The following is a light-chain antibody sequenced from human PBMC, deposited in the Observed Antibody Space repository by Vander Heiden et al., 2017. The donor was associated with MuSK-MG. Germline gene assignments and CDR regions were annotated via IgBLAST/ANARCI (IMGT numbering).Light chain of an antibody. CDR2: AAS. Sequence: DIQMTQSPSSLSASVGDRVTITCRASQSISSYLNWYQQKPGKAPKLLIYAASSLQSGVPSRFSGSGSGTDFTLTISRLQPEDFATYYCQQRDSTPITFGGGTKVDTK. J-gene: IGKJ4*01. CDR1: QSISSY. CDR3: QQRDSTPIT. V-gene: IGKV1-39*01.